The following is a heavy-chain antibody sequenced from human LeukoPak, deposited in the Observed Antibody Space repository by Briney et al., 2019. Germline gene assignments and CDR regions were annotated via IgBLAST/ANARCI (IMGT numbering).Heavy chain of an antibody. CDR2: IYSGGST. CDR3: ARDPYYYDSSGYPGGNAFDI. V-gene: IGHV3-53*01. Sequence: PGGSLRLSCAASGFTVSSNYMSWVRQAPGKGLEWVSVIYSGGSTYYADSVKGRFTISRDNSKNTLYLQMNSPRAEDTAVYYCARDPYYYDSSGYPGGNAFDIWGQGTMVTVSS. CDR1: GFTVSSNY. D-gene: IGHD3-22*01. J-gene: IGHJ3*02.